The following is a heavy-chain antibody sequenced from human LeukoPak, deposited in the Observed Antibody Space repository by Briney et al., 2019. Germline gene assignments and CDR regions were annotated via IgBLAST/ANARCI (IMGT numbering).Heavy chain of an antibody. J-gene: IGHJ4*02. CDR1: GGSFSGYY. V-gene: IGHV4-34*01. D-gene: IGHD1-26*01. CDR3: ARLRPGGYSGSYQYYFDY. Sequence: SETLSLTCAVYGGSFSGYYWSWIRQPPGKGLEWIGEINHSGSTNYNPSLKSRVTISVDTSKNQFSLKLSSVTAADTAVYYCARLRPGGYSGSYQYYFDYWGQGTLVTVSS. CDR2: INHSGST.